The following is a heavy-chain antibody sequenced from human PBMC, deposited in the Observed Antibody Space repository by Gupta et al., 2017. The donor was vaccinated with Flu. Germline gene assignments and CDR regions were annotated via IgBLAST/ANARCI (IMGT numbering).Heavy chain of an antibody. D-gene: IGHD4-17*01. Sequence: EVQLVASGGGLVKPGGSLRLSCAASGFTFSSYSMNWVRQAPGKGLEWVSSISSSSSYIYYADSVKGRFTISRDNAKNSLYLQMNSLRAEDTAVYYCARGGPLPYDPHGPTGRPFDYWGQGTLVTVSS. CDR1: GFTFSSYS. CDR2: ISSSSSYI. V-gene: IGHV3-21*01. J-gene: IGHJ4*02. CDR3: ARGGPLPYDPHGPTGRPFDY.